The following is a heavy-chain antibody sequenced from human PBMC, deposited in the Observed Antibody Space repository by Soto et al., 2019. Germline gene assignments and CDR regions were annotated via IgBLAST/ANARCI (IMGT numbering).Heavy chain of an antibody. J-gene: IGHJ5*02. CDR3: ARDYGDYNWFDP. D-gene: IGHD4-17*01. V-gene: IGHV1-69*13. Sequence: SVKVSCKASGGTFSSYRISWVLQAPGQGLEWMGGIIPVFGAANYAQKFQGRVTITADESTSTAYMELSSLRSEDTAVYYCARDYGDYNWFDPWGQGTLVTVSS. CDR2: IIPVFGAA. CDR1: GGTFSSYR.